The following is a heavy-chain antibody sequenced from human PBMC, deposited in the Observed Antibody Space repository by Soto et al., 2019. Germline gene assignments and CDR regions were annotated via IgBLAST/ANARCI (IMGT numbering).Heavy chain of an antibody. D-gene: IGHD2-15*01. CDR1: GFSFSNAW. CDR3: TTGSVEGV. Sequence: EVQLVASGGGLVKPGGSLRLSCAASGFSFSNAWMNWVRQAPGKGREWVGRIKRKIDGEATDYAAPVKGRFTVSRDDSKCALYLHMNSLKGDDTAVYYCTTGSVEGVWGKGTTVTVSS. J-gene: IGHJ6*04. V-gene: IGHV3-15*07. CDR2: IKRKIDGEAT.